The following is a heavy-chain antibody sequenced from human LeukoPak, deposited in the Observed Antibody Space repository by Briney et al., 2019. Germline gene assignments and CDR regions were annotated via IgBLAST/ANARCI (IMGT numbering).Heavy chain of an antibody. Sequence: SETLSLTCTVSGGSISSSSYYWGWIRQPPGKGLEWIGSIYYSGSTYYNPSLKSRVTISVDTSKNQFSLKLSSVTAADTAVYYCARVQLTPTFYYYYYYMDVWGKGTTVTVSS. V-gene: IGHV4-39*07. CDR1: GGSISSSSYY. CDR3: ARVQLTPTFYYYYYYMDV. CDR2: IYYSGST. J-gene: IGHJ6*03. D-gene: IGHD6-6*01.